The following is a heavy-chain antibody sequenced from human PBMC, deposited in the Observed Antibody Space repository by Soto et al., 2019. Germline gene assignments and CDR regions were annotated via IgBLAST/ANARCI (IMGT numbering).Heavy chain of an antibody. CDR2: ISYDGSNK. CDR3: AKDQMATIDDAFDI. D-gene: IGHD5-12*01. Sequence: LRLSCAASGFTFSSYGMHWVRQAPGKGLEWVAVISYDGSNKYYADSVKGRFTISRDNSKNTLYLQMDSLRAEDTAVYYCAKDQMATIDDAFDIWGQGTMVTISS. V-gene: IGHV3-30*18. J-gene: IGHJ3*02. CDR1: GFTFSSYG.